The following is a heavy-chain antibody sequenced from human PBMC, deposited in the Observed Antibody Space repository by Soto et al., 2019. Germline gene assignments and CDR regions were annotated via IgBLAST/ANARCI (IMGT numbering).Heavy chain of an antibody. D-gene: IGHD2-8*02. V-gene: IGHV3-23*01. CDR3: AEGLTLVDWFDP. CDR1: GFTFSSYA. J-gene: IGHJ5*02. CDR2: ISGSGGST. Sequence: EVQLLESGGGLVQPGGSLRLSCAASGFTFSSYAMSWVRQAPGKGLEWVSAISGSGGSTYYADSVKGRFTISRDNSKNTLYLQMNSLRAEDTAVYYCAEGLTLVDWFDPWGQGTLVTVSS.